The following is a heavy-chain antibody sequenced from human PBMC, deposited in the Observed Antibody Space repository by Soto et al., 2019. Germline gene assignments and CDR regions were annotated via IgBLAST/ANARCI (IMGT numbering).Heavy chain of an antibody. Sequence: QVLLEESGGGVVQPGRSLRLSCAASGFTFSDYGMHWVRQTPGKGVEWVSVIWSDGSNKYYADSVKGRFTISRDNSKNTLYLQLDSLRVEDTAVYYCARDWARGNSGYFDYWGQGTLVTVSS. CDR1: GFTFSDYG. J-gene: IGHJ4*02. V-gene: IGHV3-33*01. D-gene: IGHD6-19*01. CDR3: ARDWARGNSGYFDY. CDR2: IWSDGSNK.